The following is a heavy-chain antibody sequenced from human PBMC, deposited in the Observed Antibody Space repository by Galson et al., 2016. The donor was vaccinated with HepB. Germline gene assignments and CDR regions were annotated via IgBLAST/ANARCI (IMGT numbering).Heavy chain of an antibody. CDR2: VYHTGST. J-gene: IGHJ2*01. D-gene: IGHD3-3*01. CDR3: ARVDGFWSGTPSYWYFDL. CDR1: GDSMSTNW. Sequence: SETLSLTCTVSGDSMSTNWWSWVRQPPGMGPVWIGEVYHTGSTNYKSSLKSRATISMDMSKNQLSLELTSVTAADTAVYYCARVDGFWSGTPSYWYFDLWGRGTLVTVSS. V-gene: IGHV4-4*02.